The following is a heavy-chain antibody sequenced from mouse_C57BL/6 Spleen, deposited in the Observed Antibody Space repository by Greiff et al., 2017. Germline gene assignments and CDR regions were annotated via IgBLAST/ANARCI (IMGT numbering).Heavy chain of an antibody. Sequence: QVQLQQPGAELVMPGASVKLSCKASGYTFTSYWMHWVKQRPGQGLEWIGEIDPSDSYTNYNQKFKGKSTLTVDKSSSTAYMQLSCLTSEDSAVYYCASRLRRGYYFDYWGQGTTLTVSS. CDR1: GYTFTSYW. CDR3: ASRLRRGYYFDY. CDR2: IDPSDSYT. J-gene: IGHJ2*01. V-gene: IGHV1-69*01. D-gene: IGHD2-4*01.